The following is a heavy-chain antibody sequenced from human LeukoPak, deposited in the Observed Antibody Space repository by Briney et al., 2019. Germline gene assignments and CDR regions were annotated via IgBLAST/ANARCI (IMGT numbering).Heavy chain of an antibody. D-gene: IGHD4-17*01. Sequence: SETLSFTCTVSGYSISSGYYWGWIRQPPGKGLEWIGSIYHSGSTYYNPSLKSRVTISVDTSKNQFSLKLSSVTAADTAVYYCARAAVTTSWNWFDPWGQGTLVTVSS. CDR3: ARAAVTTSWNWFDP. V-gene: IGHV4-38-2*02. CDR2: IYHSGST. CDR1: GYSISSGYY. J-gene: IGHJ5*02.